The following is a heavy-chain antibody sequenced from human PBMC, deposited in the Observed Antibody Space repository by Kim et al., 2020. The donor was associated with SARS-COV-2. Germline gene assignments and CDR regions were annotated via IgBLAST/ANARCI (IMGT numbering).Heavy chain of an antibody. V-gene: IGHV3-7*01. J-gene: IGHJ4*02. Sequence: GGSLRLSCAASGFTFSNYWMSWVRQAPGKGLEWVANIKQDGSEKNYVDSVKGRFTISRDNAKNSLYLQMNSLRAEDTAVYYCGRDVTAIDYWGQGTLVTV. D-gene: IGHD1-20*01. CDR1: GFTFSNYW. CDR2: IKQDGSEK. CDR3: GRDVTAIDY.